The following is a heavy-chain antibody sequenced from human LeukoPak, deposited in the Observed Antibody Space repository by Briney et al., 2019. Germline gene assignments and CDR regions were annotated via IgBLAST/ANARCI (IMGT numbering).Heavy chain of an antibody. J-gene: IGHJ5*02. V-gene: IGHV4-38-2*02. D-gene: IGHD2-15*01. CDR2: VSQNGST. CDR3: ARVVVVAVVSVSWFDP. CDR1: GYSVSSAYS. Sequence: ETLSLTCTVSGYSVSSAYSWGWIRQSPGKGLEYIGSVSQNGSTYYIPSLKSRLSISVDTSKNQFSLRLSSVTAADTAVYYCARVVVVAVVSVSWFDPWGQGILVTVSS.